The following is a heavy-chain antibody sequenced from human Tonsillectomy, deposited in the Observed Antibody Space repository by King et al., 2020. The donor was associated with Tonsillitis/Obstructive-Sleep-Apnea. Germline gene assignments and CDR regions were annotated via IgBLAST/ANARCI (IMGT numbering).Heavy chain of an antibody. CDR3: ARRSDWNDFDY. D-gene: IGHD1-1*01. V-gene: IGHV3-11*06. Sequence: VQLVESGGGLVKPGGSLRLSCAASGFTFSDYYMSWIRQAPGKGLEWVSYISSSSSYTNYADSVKGRFTIYRDNAKNSLYLQMNSLRAEDTAVYYCARRSDWNDFDYWGQGTLVTVSS. J-gene: IGHJ4*02. CDR1: GFTFSDYY. CDR2: ISSSSSYT.